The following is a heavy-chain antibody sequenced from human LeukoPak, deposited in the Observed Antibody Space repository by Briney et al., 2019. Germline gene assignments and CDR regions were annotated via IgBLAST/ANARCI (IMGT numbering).Heavy chain of an antibody. CDR1: GGTFSSYA. D-gene: IGHD3-10*01. CDR2: MNPNSGNT. CDR3: ARSVTMVRGVPIPYI. V-gene: IGHV1-8*02. Sequence: ASVKVSCKASGGTFSSYAISWVRQATGQGLEWMGWMNPNSGNTGYAQKFQGRVTMTRNTSISTAYMELSSLRSEDTAVYYCARSVTMVRGVPIPYIWGQGTMVTVSS. J-gene: IGHJ3*02.